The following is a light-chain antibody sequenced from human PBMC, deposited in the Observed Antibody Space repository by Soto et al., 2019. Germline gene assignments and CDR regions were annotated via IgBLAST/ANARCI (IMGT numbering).Light chain of an antibody. CDR1: SSDIGDTHY. CDR2: EVS. V-gene: IGLV2-8*01. Sequence: QSVLTQPPSASGSPGQSVTVSCTGTSSDIGDTHYVSWYQQHPGKAPKLMVYEVSKRPSGVPDRFSGSKSGNTASLTVSGLLAEDEGDYYCSSYAGSANLRVFGTGTKVTVL. J-gene: IGLJ1*01. CDR3: SSYAGSANLRV.